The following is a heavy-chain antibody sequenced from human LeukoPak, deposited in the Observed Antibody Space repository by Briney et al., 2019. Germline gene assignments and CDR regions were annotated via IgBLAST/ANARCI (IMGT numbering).Heavy chain of an antibody. V-gene: IGHV3-74*01. J-gene: IGHJ5*02. CDR2: IKGDGSST. CDR3: AKSDWFDP. Sequence: PGGSLRLSCVASGFTFSGYWMHWVRQAPGKGLEWVSRIKGDGSSTSYADSVKGRFTISRDNAKNTLYLQMNSLRAEDTAVYHCAKSDWFDPWGQGTLVTVSS. CDR1: GFTFSGYW.